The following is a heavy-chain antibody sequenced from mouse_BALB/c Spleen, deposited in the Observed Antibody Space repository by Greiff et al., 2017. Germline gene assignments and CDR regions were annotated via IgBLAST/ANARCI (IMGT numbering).Heavy chain of an antibody. CDR2: INSNGGST. Sequence: EVQGVESGGGLVKLGGSLKLSCAASGFTFSSYYMSWVRQTPEKRLELVAAINSNGGSTYYPDTVKGRFTISRDNAKNTLYLQMSSLKSEDTALYYCARQGLPNWDDYYAMDYWGQGTSVTVSS. CDR1: GFTFSSYY. D-gene: IGHD4-1*01. V-gene: IGHV5-6-2*01. J-gene: IGHJ4*01. CDR3: ARQGLPNWDDYYAMDY.